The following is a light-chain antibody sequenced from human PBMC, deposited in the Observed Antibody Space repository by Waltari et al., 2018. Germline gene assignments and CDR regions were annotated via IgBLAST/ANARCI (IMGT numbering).Light chain of an antibody. CDR1: SGSIGSGY. J-gene: IGLJ3*02. CDR2: EDN. Sequence: NFMLSLLPSVSASPGKTITISCTRCSGSIGSGYVQWYQQRPGSAPTTVIYEDNNRPSGVPDRFSGSMYGSSNSSSLTGSGLKTEDDADYYCQSCNSTDPWVFGGGTKLTVL. V-gene: IGLV6-57*03. CDR3: QSCNSTDPWV.